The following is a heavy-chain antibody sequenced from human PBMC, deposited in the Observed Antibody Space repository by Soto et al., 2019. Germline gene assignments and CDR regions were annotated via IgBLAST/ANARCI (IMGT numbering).Heavy chain of an antibody. CDR1: GGSISSYY. CDR2: IYYSGST. D-gene: IGHD3-3*01. Sequence: SETLSLTCTVSGGSISSYYWSWIRQPPGKGLEWIGYIYYSGSTNYNPSLKSRVTISVDTSKNQFSLKLSSVTAADTAVYYCARRGYDFWSGDYYYYYMDVWGKGTTVTVSS. V-gene: IGHV4-59*08. J-gene: IGHJ6*03. CDR3: ARRGYDFWSGDYYYYYMDV.